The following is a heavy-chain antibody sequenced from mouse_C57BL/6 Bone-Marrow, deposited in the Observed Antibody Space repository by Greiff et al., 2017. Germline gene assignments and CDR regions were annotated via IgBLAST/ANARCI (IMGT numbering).Heavy chain of an antibody. Sequence: EVQVVESGGGLVKPGGSLKLSCAASGFTFSSYAMSWVRQTPEKRLEWVATISDGGSYTYYPDNVKGRFTISRDNAKNNLYLQMSHLKSEDTAMYYCARDYLYDGYDGYYDWYFDVWGTGTTVTVSS. CDR3: ARDYLYDGYDGYYDWYFDV. V-gene: IGHV5-4*01. CDR1: GFTFSSYA. J-gene: IGHJ1*03. D-gene: IGHD2-3*01. CDR2: ISDGGSYT.